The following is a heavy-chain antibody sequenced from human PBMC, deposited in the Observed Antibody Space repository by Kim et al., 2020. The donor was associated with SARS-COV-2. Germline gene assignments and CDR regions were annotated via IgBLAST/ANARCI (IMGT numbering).Heavy chain of an antibody. V-gene: IGHV1-8*01. Sequence: ASVKVSCKASGYTFTSYDINWVRQDTGQGLEWMGWMNPNSGNTGYAQKFQGRVTMTRNTSISTAYMELSSLRSEDTAVYYCARSRLRFLEWLLVRYYYGMDVWGQGTTVTVSS. D-gene: IGHD3-3*01. J-gene: IGHJ6*02. CDR3: ARSRLRFLEWLLVRYYYGMDV. CDR2: MNPNSGNT. CDR1: GYTFTSYD.